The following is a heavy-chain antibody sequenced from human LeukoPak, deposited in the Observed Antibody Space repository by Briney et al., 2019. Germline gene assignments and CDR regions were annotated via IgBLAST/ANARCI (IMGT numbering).Heavy chain of an antibody. CDR3: VRDFGD. V-gene: IGHV3-21*01. CDR2: ISSSSSNI. D-gene: IGHD3-3*01. CDR1: GFTFSNYE. Sequence: GGSLRRSCAASGFTFSNYEMIWVRQAPGKGLEWVSSISSSSSNIYYADSVKGRFTISRDNAKNSVFLQMNGLRAEDAAVYYCVRDFGDWGQGTLVTVSS. J-gene: IGHJ4*02.